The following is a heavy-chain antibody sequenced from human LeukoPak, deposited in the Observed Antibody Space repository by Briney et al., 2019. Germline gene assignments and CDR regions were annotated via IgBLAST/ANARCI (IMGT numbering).Heavy chain of an antibody. CDR3: ARYYYACDY. J-gene: IGHJ4*02. D-gene: IGHD3-10*01. CDR1: GGSISSGDYY. CDR2: IYDSGRT. Sequence: PSETLSLTCIVSGGSISSGDYYWSWIRQPPGKGLEWIGYIYDSGRTDFNPSLKSRVTISVDTSKNQFSLKLSSVTAADTAVYYCARYYYACDYWGQGTLVTVSS. V-gene: IGHV4-30-2*03.